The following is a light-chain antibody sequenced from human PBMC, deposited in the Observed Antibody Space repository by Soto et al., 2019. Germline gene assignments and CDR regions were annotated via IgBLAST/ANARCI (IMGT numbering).Light chain of an antibody. J-gene: IGKJ1*01. CDR3: QKYNSAPWT. CDR2: GAP. CDR1: QSVSSN. Sequence: EIVITQSPATLSGSPGERATLSFRASQSVSSNLAWYQQKPGQAPRLLIYGAPTRATGIPARFSGSGSGTEFTLTISSLQPEDVATYYCQKYNSAPWTFGQGTKVDI. V-gene: IGKV3-15*01.